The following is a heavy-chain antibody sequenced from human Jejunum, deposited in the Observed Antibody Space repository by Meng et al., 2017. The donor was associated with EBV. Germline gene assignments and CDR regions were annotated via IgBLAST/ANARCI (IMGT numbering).Heavy chain of an antibody. V-gene: IGHV1-18*01. CDR3: ARDGPDYGNYINFDY. J-gene: IGHJ4*02. CDR1: GYTFTSYG. CDR2: ISAYNGKT. Sequence: VPLGQAGAEVKKPGASVQVSCKASGYTFTSYGISWVRQAPGQGLEWMAWISAYNGKTNYAQNLQGRVTLTTDTSTTTTYMELRSLRSDDTAVYYCARDGPDYGNYINFDYWGQGTLVTASS. D-gene: IGHD4-11*01.